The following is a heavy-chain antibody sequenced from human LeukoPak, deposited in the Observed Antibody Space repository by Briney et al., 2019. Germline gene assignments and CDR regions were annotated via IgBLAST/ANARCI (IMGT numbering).Heavy chain of an antibody. CDR3: ARDHGGSSAYWYFDL. V-gene: IGHV3-23*01. Sequence: GGSLRLSCAASGFTFSSYAMSWVRQAPGKGLEWVSVVSGSGGGTSYADSVKGRFTISRDNAKNSLYLQMNSLRAEDTAVYYCARDHGGSSAYWYFDLWGRGTLVSVSS. J-gene: IGHJ2*01. CDR1: GFTFSSYA. CDR2: VSGSGGGT. D-gene: IGHD6-6*01.